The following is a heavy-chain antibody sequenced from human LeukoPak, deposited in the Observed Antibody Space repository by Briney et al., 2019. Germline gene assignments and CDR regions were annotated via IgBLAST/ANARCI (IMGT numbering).Heavy chain of an antibody. CDR3: AIIAVAGTDEG. V-gene: IGHV4-59*12. J-gene: IGHJ4*02. D-gene: IGHD6-19*01. CDR2: IYYSGST. CDR1: GGSISSYY. Sequence: SETLSLTCTVSGGSISSYYWSWIRQPPGKGLEWIGYIYYSGSTNYNPSLKSRVTISVDTSKNQFSLKLSSVTAADTAVYYCAIIAVAGTDEGWGQGTLVTVSS.